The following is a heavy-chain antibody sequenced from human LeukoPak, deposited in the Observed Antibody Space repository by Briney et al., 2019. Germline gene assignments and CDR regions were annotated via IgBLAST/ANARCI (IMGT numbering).Heavy chain of an antibody. Sequence: PSETLSLTCTVSGGSISSYYWSWIRQPPGKGLEWIGYIYYSGSTNYNPSLKSRVTISVDTSKNQFSLKLSSVTAADTAVYYCARAELVGAPQHWGQGTLVTVSS. CDR3: ARAELVGAPQH. D-gene: IGHD1-26*01. CDR2: IYYSGST. CDR1: GGSISSYY. J-gene: IGHJ1*01. V-gene: IGHV4-59*08.